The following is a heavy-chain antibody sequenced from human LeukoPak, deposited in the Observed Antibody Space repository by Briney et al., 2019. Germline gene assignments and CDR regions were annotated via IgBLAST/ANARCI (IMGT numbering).Heavy chain of an antibody. J-gene: IGHJ4*02. Sequence: QPGGSLRLSCAASGFTFSSYGMPWVRQAPGKGLEWVAVISYDGSNKYYADSVKGRFTISRDNSKNTLYLQMNSLRAEDTAVYYCAKSGLYYDSSGYYSEFGDYWGQGTLVTVSS. D-gene: IGHD3-22*01. CDR3: AKSGLYYDSSGYYSEFGDY. CDR2: ISYDGSNK. CDR1: GFTFSSYG. V-gene: IGHV3-30*18.